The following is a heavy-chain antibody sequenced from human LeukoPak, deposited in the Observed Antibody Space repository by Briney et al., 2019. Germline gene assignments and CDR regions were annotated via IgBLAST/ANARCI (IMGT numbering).Heavy chain of an antibody. V-gene: IGHV1-3*01. Sequence: GASVKVSCKASGYTFTSYAMHWVRQAPGQRLEWMGWINAGNGNTKYSQKFQGRVTITRDTSASTAYMELSSLRSEDTAVYYCARGSAIWQQLVRGWFDPWGQGTLVTVSS. CDR2: INAGNGNT. CDR1: GYTFTSYA. CDR3: ARGSAIWQQLVRGWFDP. J-gene: IGHJ5*02. D-gene: IGHD6-13*01.